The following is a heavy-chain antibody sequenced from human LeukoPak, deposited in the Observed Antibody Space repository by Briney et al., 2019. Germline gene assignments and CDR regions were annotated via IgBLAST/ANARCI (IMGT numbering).Heavy chain of an antibody. CDR3: AREGRLQSFGI. V-gene: IGHV4-59*01. D-gene: IGHD5-24*01. Sequence: RPSETLSLTCTVSGGSISSYYWSWSRQPPGKGLEWIGYIYYSGSTNYNPSLKSRVTISVDTSKNQFSLKLSSVNAADTAVYYCAREGRLQSFGIWGQGTMVTVSS. CDR1: GGSISSYY. J-gene: IGHJ3*02. CDR2: IYYSGST.